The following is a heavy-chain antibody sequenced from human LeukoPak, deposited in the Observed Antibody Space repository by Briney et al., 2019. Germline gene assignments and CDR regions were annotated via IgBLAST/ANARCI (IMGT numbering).Heavy chain of an antibody. CDR3: ARAYSSSYGFDY. CDR1: GFSLSTSGMR. Sequence: SGPALVKPTQTLTLTCTFSGFSLSTSGMRVSWIRQPPGKALEWPARIDWDDDKFYSTSLKTRLTISKDTSKNQVVLTMTNMDPVDTATYYCARAYSSSYGFDYWGQGTLVTVSS. J-gene: IGHJ4*02. V-gene: IGHV2-70*04. D-gene: IGHD6-6*01. CDR2: IDWDDDK.